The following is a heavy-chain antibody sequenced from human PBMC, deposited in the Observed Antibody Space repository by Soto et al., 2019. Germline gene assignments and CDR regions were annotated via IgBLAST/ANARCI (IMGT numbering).Heavy chain of an antibody. D-gene: IGHD3-10*01. Sequence: QVQLVESGGGVVQPGRSLRLSCAASGFTFSSYGMHWVRQAPGKGLEWVAVISYDGSNKYYADSVKGRFTISRDNSKNTLYLQMNSLRAEGTAVYYCATSLGYGSGSYFDYWGQGTLVTVSS. CDR1: GFTFSSYG. CDR3: ATSLGYGSGSYFDY. CDR2: ISYDGSNK. J-gene: IGHJ4*02. V-gene: IGHV3-30*03.